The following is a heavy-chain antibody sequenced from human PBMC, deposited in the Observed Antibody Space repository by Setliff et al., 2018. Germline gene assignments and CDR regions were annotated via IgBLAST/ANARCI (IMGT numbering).Heavy chain of an antibody. V-gene: IGHV4-59*01. Sequence: SETLSLTCTVSGGSISSYYWSWIRQPPGKGLEWIGYIYYRGSTNYNPSLKSRVTISVDTSKNQFSLKLSSVTAADTAVYYCARVRYGDHYFDYWGQGTLVTVS. J-gene: IGHJ4*02. CDR1: GGSISSYY. CDR2: IYYRGST. CDR3: ARVRYGDHYFDY. D-gene: IGHD4-17*01.